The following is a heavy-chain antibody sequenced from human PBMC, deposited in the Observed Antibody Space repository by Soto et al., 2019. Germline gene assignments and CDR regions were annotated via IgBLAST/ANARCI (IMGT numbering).Heavy chain of an antibody. CDR1: GFTFGDYA. CDR2: IRSKAYGGTT. Sequence: GGSLRLSCTASGFTFGDYAMSWFRQAPGKGLEWVGFIRSKAYGGTTEYAASVKGRFTISRDDSKSIAYLQMNSLKTEDTAVYYCTSDSSGYYYVRRFDYWGQGTLVTVSS. V-gene: IGHV3-49*03. J-gene: IGHJ4*02. CDR3: TSDSSGYYYVRRFDY. D-gene: IGHD3-22*01.